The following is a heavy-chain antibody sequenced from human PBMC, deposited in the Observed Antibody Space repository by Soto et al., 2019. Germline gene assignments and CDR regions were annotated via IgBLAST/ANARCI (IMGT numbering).Heavy chain of an antibody. J-gene: IGHJ6*03. CDR2: MNPNSGNT. D-gene: IGHD3-10*01. CDR3: ARAHRGVTMVRGVIARYYYYYYMDV. Sequence: ASVKVSCKASGYTFTSYDMNWVRQATGQGLEWMGWMNPNSGNTGYAQKFQGRVTMTRNTSISTAYMELSSLRSEDTAVYYCARAHRGVTMVRGVIARYYYYYYMDVWGKGTKVTVSS. CDR1: GYTFTSYD. V-gene: IGHV1-8*01.